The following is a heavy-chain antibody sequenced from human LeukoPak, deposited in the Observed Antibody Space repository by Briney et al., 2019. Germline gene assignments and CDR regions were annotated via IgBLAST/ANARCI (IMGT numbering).Heavy chain of an antibody. CDR1: GGTFSSYA. CDR3: VRGTTSGYSYGLLDY. Sequence: ASVKVSCKASGGTFSSYAISWVRQAPGQGLEWMGGIIPIFGTANYAQKFQGRVTITADESTSTAYMELSSLRSEDTAVYYCVRGTTSGYSYGLLDYWGQGTLVTVSS. V-gene: IGHV1-69*13. D-gene: IGHD5-18*01. CDR2: IIPIFGTA. J-gene: IGHJ4*02.